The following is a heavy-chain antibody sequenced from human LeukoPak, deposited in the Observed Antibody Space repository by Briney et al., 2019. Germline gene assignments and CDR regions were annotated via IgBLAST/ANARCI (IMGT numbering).Heavy chain of an antibody. CDR3: ARSWAGMYHPSYYFDY. Sequence: PSETLSLTCAVYGDSFSGYYWSWIRQPPGKGLEWIAEINHRGTTHYNPSLKSRVNISADTSKNQFSLHLDSVTAADTAVYYCARSWAGMYHPSYYFDYWGQGTLVSVSS. CDR1: GDSFSGYY. V-gene: IGHV4-34*01. D-gene: IGHD2-2*01. CDR2: INHRGTT. J-gene: IGHJ4*02.